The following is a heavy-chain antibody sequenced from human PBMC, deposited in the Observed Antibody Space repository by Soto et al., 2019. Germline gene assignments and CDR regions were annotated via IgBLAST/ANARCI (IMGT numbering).Heavy chain of an antibody. CDR2: ISYDGSNK. CDR1: GFTFSSYA. Sequence: QVQLVESGGGVVQPGRSLRLSCAASGFTFSSYAMHWVRQAPGKGLEWMAVISYDGSNKYYADSVKGRFTISRDNSKNTLYLQMNSLRAEDTAVYYCARGGYGDYLYYGMDVWGQGTTVTVSS. V-gene: IGHV3-30-3*01. D-gene: IGHD4-17*01. J-gene: IGHJ6*02. CDR3: ARGGYGDYLYYGMDV.